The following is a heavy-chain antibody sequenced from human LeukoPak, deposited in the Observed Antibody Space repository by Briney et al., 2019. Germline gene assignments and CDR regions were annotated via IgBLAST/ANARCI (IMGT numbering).Heavy chain of an antibody. Sequence: ASVKVSCKASGYTFTSYYMHWVRQAPGQGLEWMGIINPSGGSTSYAQKFQGRVTMTRDTSTSTVYMELSSLRSEDTAVYYCARDGKGITMVRDRGADEFYMDVWGKGTTVTISS. CDR2: INPSGGST. CDR1: GYTFTSYY. V-gene: IGHV1-46*01. CDR3: ARDGKGITMVRDRGADEFYMDV. D-gene: IGHD3-10*01. J-gene: IGHJ6*03.